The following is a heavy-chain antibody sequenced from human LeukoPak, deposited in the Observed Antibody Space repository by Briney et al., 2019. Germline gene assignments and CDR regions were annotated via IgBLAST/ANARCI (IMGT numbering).Heavy chain of an antibody. CDR1: GFTFSNLW. Sequence: GGSLRLSCTASGFTFSNLWMGWVRQAPGKGLEWVANIKQDETEKFYLGSVKGRFTISRDNSKNTLYLQMNSLRAEDTAMYYCARLETAMVTGEYYFDYWGQGTLVTVSS. CDR3: ARLETAMVTGEYYFDY. CDR2: IKQDETEK. J-gene: IGHJ4*02. D-gene: IGHD5-18*01. V-gene: IGHV3-7*01.